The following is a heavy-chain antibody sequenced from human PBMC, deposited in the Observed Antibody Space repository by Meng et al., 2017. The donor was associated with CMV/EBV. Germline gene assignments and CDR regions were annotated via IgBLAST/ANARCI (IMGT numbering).Heavy chain of an antibody. Sequence: SETLSLTCTVSGGSISSSSYYWGWIRQPPGKGLEWIGGIYYSGSTYYNPSLKSRVTISVDTSKNQFSLKLSSVTAADTAVYYCARPHYANYFDYWGQGTLVTVSS. D-gene: IGHD4-17*01. CDR2: IYYSGST. V-gene: IGHV4-39*01. J-gene: IGHJ4*02. CDR3: ARPHYANYFDY. CDR1: GGSISSSSYY.